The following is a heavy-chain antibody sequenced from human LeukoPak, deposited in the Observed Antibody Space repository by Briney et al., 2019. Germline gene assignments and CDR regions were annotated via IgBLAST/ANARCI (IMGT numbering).Heavy chain of an antibody. V-gene: IGHV3-13*01. Sequence: PGGSLRLSCAASGFTFSAYDMHWVRQTTGKGLEWVSSIGTAGDTYYPGSVKGRFTISRDNDKKSLYLQMNSLRAGDTAVYYCARTGKEYQYHGMDVWGQGTTVTVS. CDR2: IGTAGDT. CDR3: ARTGKEYQYHGMDV. J-gene: IGHJ6*02. CDR1: GFTFSAYD. D-gene: IGHD1-1*01.